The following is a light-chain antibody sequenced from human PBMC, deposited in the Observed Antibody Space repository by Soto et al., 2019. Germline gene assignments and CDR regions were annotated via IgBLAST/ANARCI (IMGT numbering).Light chain of an antibody. Sequence: QSALTQPASVSGSPGQSITISCTGTSSDIGRYNYVSWYQQHPGKAPRLVISGVNKRPSGISNRFSGSKSGNTASLTISGLRAEDEAIYYCASYTSTTALVVFGGGTQLTVL. V-gene: IGLV2-14*01. CDR1: SSDIGRYNY. CDR2: GVN. J-gene: IGLJ2*01. CDR3: ASYTSTTALVV.